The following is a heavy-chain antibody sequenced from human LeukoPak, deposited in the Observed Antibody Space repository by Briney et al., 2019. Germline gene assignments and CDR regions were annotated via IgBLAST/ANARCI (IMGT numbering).Heavy chain of an antibody. Sequence: SETLSLTCTVSGGSISSYQWSWIRQPPGKGLEWIGNIYYSGYTNYNPSLKSRVTISVDTSKNQFSLKLTSVTAADTAVYFCARGGYYGSGNDFRFDPWGQGTLVTVSS. CDR3: ARGGYYGSGNDFRFDP. CDR2: IYYSGYT. V-gene: IGHV4-59*01. CDR1: GGSISSYQ. J-gene: IGHJ5*02. D-gene: IGHD3-10*01.